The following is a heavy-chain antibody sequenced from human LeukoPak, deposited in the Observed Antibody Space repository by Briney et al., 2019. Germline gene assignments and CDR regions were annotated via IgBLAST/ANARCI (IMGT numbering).Heavy chain of an antibody. V-gene: IGHV4-39*07. CDR1: GGSISSSSYY. J-gene: IGHJ5*02. Sequence: SQTLSLTCTVSGGSISSSSYYWGWIRQPPGKGLERIGSIYHSGSTYYNPSLKSRVTISVDTSKNQFSLKLSSVTAADTAVYYCARPGITMVRGVIIGGNWFDPWGQGTLVTVSS. D-gene: IGHD3-10*01. CDR2: IYHSGST. CDR3: ARPGITMVRGVIIGGNWFDP.